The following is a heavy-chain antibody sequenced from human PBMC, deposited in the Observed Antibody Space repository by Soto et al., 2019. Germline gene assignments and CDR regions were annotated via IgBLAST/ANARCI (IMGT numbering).Heavy chain of an antibody. D-gene: IGHD6-19*01. Sequence: QVQLVESGGGVVQPGRSLRLSCAASGFTFSSYGMHWVRQAPGKGLEWVAVISYDGSNKYYADSVKGRFTISRDNSKNTLYLQMNSLRAEDTAVYYCAKDLPIAVAGTPIGPFDYWGQGTLVTVSS. CDR2: ISYDGSNK. V-gene: IGHV3-30*18. J-gene: IGHJ4*02. CDR1: GFTFSSYG. CDR3: AKDLPIAVAGTPIGPFDY.